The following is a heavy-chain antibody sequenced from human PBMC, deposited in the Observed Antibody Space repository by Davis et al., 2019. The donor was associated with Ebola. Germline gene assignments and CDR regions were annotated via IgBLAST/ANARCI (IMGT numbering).Heavy chain of an antibody. CDR2: INHSGST. Sequence: MPSETLSLTCTVSGGSVSSGAYYWSWIRQPPGKGLEWIGEINHSGSTNYNPSLKSRVTISVDTSKNQFSLKLSSVTAADTAVYYCARGTSSLVFGAFDIWGQGTMVTVSS. CDR3: ARGTSSLVFGAFDI. V-gene: IGHV4-61*08. CDR1: GGSVSSGAYY. D-gene: IGHD6-6*01. J-gene: IGHJ3*02.